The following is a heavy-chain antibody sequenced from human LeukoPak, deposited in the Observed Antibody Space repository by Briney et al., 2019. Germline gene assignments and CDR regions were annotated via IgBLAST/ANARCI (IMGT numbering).Heavy chain of an antibody. CDR3: ARDITPYYYMDV. CDR1: GFTFSDYY. Sequence: GGSLRLSCAASGFTFSDYYMNWIRQAPGKGLEWVSYLSSSGSTIYYADSVKGRFTISRDNAKNSLYLQMNSLRAEDTAVYYCARDITPYYYMDVWGKGTTVTVSS. D-gene: IGHD3-10*01. CDR2: LSSSGSTI. V-gene: IGHV3-11*04. J-gene: IGHJ6*03.